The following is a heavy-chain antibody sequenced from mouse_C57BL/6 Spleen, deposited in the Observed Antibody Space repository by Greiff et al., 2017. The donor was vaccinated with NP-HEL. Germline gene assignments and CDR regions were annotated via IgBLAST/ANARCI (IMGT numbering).Heavy chain of an antibody. V-gene: IGHV1-64*01. CDR3: ARPYYGNSFAY. CDR1: GYTFTSYW. J-gene: IGHJ3*01. CDR2: IHPNSGST. D-gene: IGHD2-10*01. Sequence: QVHVKQPGAELVKPGASVKLSCKASGYTFTSYWMHWVKQRPGQGLEWIGMIHPNSGSTNYNEKFKSKATLTVDKSSSTAYMQLSSLTSEDSAVYYCARPYYGNSFAYWGQGTLVTVSA.